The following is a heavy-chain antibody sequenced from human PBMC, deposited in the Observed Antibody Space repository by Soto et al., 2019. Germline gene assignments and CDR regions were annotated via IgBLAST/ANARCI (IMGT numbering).Heavy chain of an antibody. CDR3: AYSSTPLDY. CDR2: ISGSGGST. J-gene: IGHJ4*02. D-gene: IGHD6-13*01. V-gene: IGHV3-23*01. Sequence: EVQLLETGGGLVQPGGSLRLSCAAPGFTFSSYAMSWVRQAPGKGLEWVSAISGSGGSTYYADSVKGRFTISRDNSKNPLYLQINRLRAEDTAVYYCAYSSTPLDYWGQGTLVTVSS. CDR1: GFTFSSYA.